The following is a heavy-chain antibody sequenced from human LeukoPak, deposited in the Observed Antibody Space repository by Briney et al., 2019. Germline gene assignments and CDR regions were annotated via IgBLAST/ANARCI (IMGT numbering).Heavy chain of an antibody. Sequence: SETLSLTCTVSGGSISSSSYYWGWIRQPPGKGLEWIGSIYYSGSTNYNPSLKSRVTISVDTSKNQFSLKLSSVTAADTAVYYCARAYSSSWYFYFDYWGQGTLVTVSS. CDR3: ARAYSSSWYFYFDY. V-gene: IGHV4-39*07. CDR2: IYYSGST. J-gene: IGHJ4*02. D-gene: IGHD6-13*01. CDR1: GGSISSSSYY.